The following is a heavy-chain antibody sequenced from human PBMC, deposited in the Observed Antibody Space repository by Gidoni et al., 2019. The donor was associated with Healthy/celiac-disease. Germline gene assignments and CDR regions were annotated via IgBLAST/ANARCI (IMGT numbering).Heavy chain of an antibody. CDR2: IKQDGSEK. J-gene: IGHJ4*02. V-gene: IGHV3-7*01. D-gene: IGHD6-19*01. CDR1: GLTFSSYW. Sequence: EVQLVEAGGGLVQPGGSLRPYCAAPGLTFSSYWMSWVRQAPGKGLEWVANIKQDGSEKYYVDSVKGRFTISRDNAKNSLYLQMNSLRAEDTAVYYCARSGGWYYFDYWGQGTLVTVSS. CDR3: ARSGGWYYFDY.